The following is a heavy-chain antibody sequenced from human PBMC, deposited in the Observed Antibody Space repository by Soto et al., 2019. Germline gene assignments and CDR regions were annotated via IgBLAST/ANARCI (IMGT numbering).Heavy chain of an antibody. Sequence: PGGSLRLSCAASGFTFDDYAMHWVRQAPGKGLEWVSLISWDGGSTYYADSVKGRFTISRDNSKNSLYLQMNSLRAEDTALYYCAKDLSSGPYTNYYYYGMDVWGQGTTVTVSS. V-gene: IGHV3-43D*04. CDR3: AKDLSSGPYTNYYYYGMDV. J-gene: IGHJ6*02. D-gene: IGHD6-19*01. CDR1: GFTFDDYA. CDR2: ISWDGGST.